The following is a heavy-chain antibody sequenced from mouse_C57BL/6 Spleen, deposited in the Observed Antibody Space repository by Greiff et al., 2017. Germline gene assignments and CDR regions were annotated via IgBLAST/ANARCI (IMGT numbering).Heavy chain of an antibody. CDR2: ILPGSGST. V-gene: IGHV1-9*01. CDR3: AISGTYWFAY. CDR1: GYTFTGYW. Sequence: VKLVEPGAELMKPGASVKLSCKATGYTFTGYWIEWVKQRPGHGLEWIGKILPGSGSTNYNEKFKGKATLTADTSSNTSYMQLSILTTEDSAIYYCAISGTYWFAYWGQVTLVTVSA. D-gene: IGHD4-1*01. J-gene: IGHJ3*01.